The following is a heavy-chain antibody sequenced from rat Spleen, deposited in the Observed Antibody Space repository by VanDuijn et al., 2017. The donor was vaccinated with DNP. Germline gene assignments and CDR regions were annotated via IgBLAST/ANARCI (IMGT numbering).Heavy chain of an antibody. Sequence: EVQLVESGENLVQPGRSLKLSCEASGFTFSNYDMAWVRQAPTKGLEWVALISPDGDRTYYRDSVKGRFTVSRNNAENTLHLQMDSLRSEDTATYYCTRPRGSYGGYRVDAWGQGTSVSVSS. CDR1: GFTFSNYD. D-gene: IGHD1-11*01. V-gene: IGHV5S23*01. CDR3: TRPRGSYGGYRVDA. J-gene: IGHJ4*01. CDR2: ISPDGDRT.